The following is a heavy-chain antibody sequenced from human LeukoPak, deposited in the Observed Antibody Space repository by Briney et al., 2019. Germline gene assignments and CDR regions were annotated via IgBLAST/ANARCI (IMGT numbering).Heavy chain of an antibody. D-gene: IGHD6-13*01. Sequence: GGTLRLSCAASGFTFSSYGMSWVRQAPGKGLEWVSAISGSGGRTYYADSVKGRFTISRDNSKNTLYLQMNSLRAEDTAVYYCAKDVYEAAAEPLDYWGQGTLVTVSS. J-gene: IGHJ4*02. CDR1: GFTFSSYG. CDR3: AKDVYEAAAEPLDY. V-gene: IGHV3-23*01. CDR2: ISGSGGRT.